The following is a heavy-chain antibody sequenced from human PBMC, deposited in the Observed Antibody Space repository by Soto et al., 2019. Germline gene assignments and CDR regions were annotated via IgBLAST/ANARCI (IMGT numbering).Heavy chain of an antibody. CDR1: GFTFSNYG. V-gene: IGHV3-30*18. Sequence: HPGGSLRLSCAASGFTFSNYGIHWVRQAPSKGLEWVAVISHDGNKEYYADSVKGRFTVSRDNSKKTVYLQMNSLRAENTAMYYCAKVAPSISILWGLDHWGPGTLVTVSS. D-gene: IGHD2-21*01. J-gene: IGHJ4*02. CDR3: AKVAPSISILWGLDH. CDR2: ISHDGNKE.